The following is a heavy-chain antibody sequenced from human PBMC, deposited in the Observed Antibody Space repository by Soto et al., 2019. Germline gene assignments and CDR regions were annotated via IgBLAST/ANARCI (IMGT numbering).Heavy chain of an antibody. CDR3: ARVGIRTSDAFDX. CDR2: IYHSGNT. D-gene: IGHD3-3*02. J-gene: IGHJ3*02. CDR1: GGSISSVGYY. V-gene: IGHV4-31*03. Sequence: PSETLSLTCSVSGGSISSVGYYWSWIRQLPGKDLEWIGYIYHSGNTYYNSSLKSRLTISVDTSKNQFSLKLTSVTAADTAFYYCARVGIRTSDAFDXWGQGTMVPVS.